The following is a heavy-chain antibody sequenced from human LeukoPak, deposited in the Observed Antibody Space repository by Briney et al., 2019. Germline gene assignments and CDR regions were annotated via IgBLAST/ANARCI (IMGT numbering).Heavy chain of an antibody. CDR3: ARIWGSYRYFDY. D-gene: IGHD3-16*02. J-gene: IGHJ4*02. Sequence: GGSLRLSCAASGFDLSTYEMNWVRQAPGKGLEWIADITISGHTKNYADSVKGRFTISRDNARTSLYLQMNSLRVEDTGVYFCARIWGSYRYFDYWGQGTLVTVSS. V-gene: IGHV3-48*03. CDR1: GFDLSTYE. CDR2: ITISGHTK.